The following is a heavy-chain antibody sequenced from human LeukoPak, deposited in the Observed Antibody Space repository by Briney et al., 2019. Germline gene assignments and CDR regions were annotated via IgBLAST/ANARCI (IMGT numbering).Heavy chain of an antibody. J-gene: IGHJ4*02. Sequence: SETLSLTCTVSGGSINNYYWSWIRQPPGKGLEWIGYIFYTGSTNYNPSLKSRVTISVDMSKNQFSLKLSSVTAADTAVYYCARSMVTTVALDYWGQGTLVTVSS. CDR2: IFYTGST. CDR3: ARSMVTTVALDY. V-gene: IGHV4-59*08. D-gene: IGHD4-17*01. CDR1: GGSINNYY.